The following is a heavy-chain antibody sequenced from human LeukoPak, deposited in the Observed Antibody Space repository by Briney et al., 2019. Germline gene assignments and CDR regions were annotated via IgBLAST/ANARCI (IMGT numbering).Heavy chain of an antibody. D-gene: IGHD3-10*01. CDR1: GFTLSSYW. Sequence: GGSLRLSCAASGFTLSSYWMTWVRQAPGKGLEWGANIKQYGSEKYYLDSVKSRFIISRDNTKNSLYLQINSLRVEDTAVYYWAREAPFMVRGVIIRRDGLDVWGKGTTVTVSS. CDR3: AREAPFMVRGVIIRRDGLDV. J-gene: IGHJ6*04. V-gene: IGHV3-7*03. CDR2: IKQYGSEK.